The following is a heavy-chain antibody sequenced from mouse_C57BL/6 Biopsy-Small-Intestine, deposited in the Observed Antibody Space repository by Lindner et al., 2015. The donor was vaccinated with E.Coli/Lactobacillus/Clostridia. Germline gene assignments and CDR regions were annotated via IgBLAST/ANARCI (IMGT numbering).Heavy chain of an antibody. CDR1: GYSFTNYY. CDR3: ARGDYDWFAY. V-gene: IGHV1-66*01. D-gene: IGHD2-4*01. CDR2: IYPGSGNT. Sequence: LQESGPELVKPGASVKISCKASGYSFTNYYIHWVKQRPGQGLEWIGWIYPGSGNTKYNKKFKGKATLTADTSSSTAYMQLSSLTSEDSAVYYCARGDYDWFAYWGQGTLVTVSA. J-gene: IGHJ3*01.